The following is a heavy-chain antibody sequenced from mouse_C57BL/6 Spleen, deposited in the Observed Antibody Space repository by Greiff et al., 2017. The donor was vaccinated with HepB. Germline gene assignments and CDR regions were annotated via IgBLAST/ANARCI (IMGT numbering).Heavy chain of an antibody. CDR2: INPGSGGT. CDR1: GYAFTNYL. J-gene: IGHJ4*01. Sequence: VQLVESGAELVRPGTSVKVSCKASGYAFTNYLIEWVKQRPGQGLEWIGVINPGSGGTNYNEKFKGKATLTADKSSSTAYMQLSSLTSEDSAVYFCALDYAMDYWGQGTSVTVSS. CDR3: ALDYAMDY. V-gene: IGHV1-54*01.